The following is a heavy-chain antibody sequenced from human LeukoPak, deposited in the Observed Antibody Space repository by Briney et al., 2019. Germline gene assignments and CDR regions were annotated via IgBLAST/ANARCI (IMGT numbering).Heavy chain of an antibody. CDR1: GYTFTGYY. J-gene: IGHJ4*02. V-gene: IGHV1-2*02. D-gene: IGHD3-22*01. CDR2: INPNSGDT. CDR3: ARCGIPNYYDSSGYYYDFDY. Sequence: ASVKVSCKASGYTFTGYYIHWVRQAPGQGLEWMGWINPNSGDTNYAQKFQGEVTMTRDTSISTAYMELSRLQSDDTAVYYCARCGIPNYYDSSGYYYDFDYWGQGTLVTVSS.